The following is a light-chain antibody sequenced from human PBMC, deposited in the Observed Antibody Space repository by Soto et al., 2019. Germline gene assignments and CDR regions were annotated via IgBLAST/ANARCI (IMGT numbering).Light chain of an antibody. CDR3: QQYNNWPPWT. Sequence: EIVMTQSPATLSVSPGERATLSCRASQSVSSNLAWYQQKPGQAPRLLIYGASTRATGIPARFSGSGSGTECTLTISSLPSEDFAVYYCQQYNNWPPWTFGQGTKVESK. CDR2: GAS. V-gene: IGKV3-15*01. CDR1: QSVSSN. J-gene: IGKJ1*01.